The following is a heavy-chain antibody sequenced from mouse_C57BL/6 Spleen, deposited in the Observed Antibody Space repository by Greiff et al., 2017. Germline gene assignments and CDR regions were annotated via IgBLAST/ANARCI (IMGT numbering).Heavy chain of an antibody. D-gene: IGHD1-1*01. CDR2: ISSGSSTI. V-gene: IGHV5-17*01. CDR1: GFTFSDYG. Sequence: EVHLVESGGGLVKPGGSLKLSCAASGFTFSDYGMHWVRQAPEKGLEWVAYISSGSSTIYYADTVKGRFTISRDNAKNTLFLQMTSLRSEDTAMYYCARQHYGSSYGWFAYWGQGTLVTVSA. J-gene: IGHJ3*01. CDR3: ARQHYGSSYGWFAY.